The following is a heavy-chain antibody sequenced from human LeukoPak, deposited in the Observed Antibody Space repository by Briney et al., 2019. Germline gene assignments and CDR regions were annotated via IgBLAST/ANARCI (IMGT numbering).Heavy chain of an antibody. Sequence: PSETLSLTCAVSGGSISSNWWSWVRQPPGTGLEWIGEIYHSGSTNYNPSLKSRVTISVDKSKNQFSLKLSSVTAADTAVYYCARRTELGSYAPADAFDIWGQGTMVTVSS. D-gene: IGHD1-26*01. V-gene: IGHV4-4*02. CDR2: IYHSGST. CDR3: ARRTELGSYAPADAFDI. J-gene: IGHJ3*02. CDR1: GGSISSNW.